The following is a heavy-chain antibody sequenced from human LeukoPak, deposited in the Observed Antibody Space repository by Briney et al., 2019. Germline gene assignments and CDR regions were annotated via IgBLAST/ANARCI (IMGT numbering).Heavy chain of an antibody. D-gene: IGHD3-10*01. CDR3: ARLSRGSGSYYNVYYFDY. V-gene: IGHV4-59*08. CDR2: ISNTGST. Sequence: PSETLSLTCTVSGGSISYYWSWIRQPPGKGLEWIGYISNTGSTNYNPSLKSRVTISVDTSKNQLSLKLSSVIAADTAVYYCARLSRGSGSYYNVYYFDYWGQGSLVTVSS. CDR1: GGSISYY. J-gene: IGHJ4*02.